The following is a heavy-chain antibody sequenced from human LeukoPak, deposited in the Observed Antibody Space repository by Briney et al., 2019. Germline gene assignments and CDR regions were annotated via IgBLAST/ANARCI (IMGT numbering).Heavy chain of an antibody. V-gene: IGHV3-9*01. Sequence: PGGSLRLSCAASGYSFKEYAMRSVPQPPGEGLEWVSAINWNGGGTDYADSVKGRFTIFRDNAKSSLYLQLSSLRPEDTALYYCAKHLTATNTYIFFGLDVWGQGTSVTVSS. CDR3: AKHLTATNTYIFFGLDV. CDR2: INWNGGGT. J-gene: IGHJ6*02. D-gene: IGHD1-26*01. CDR1: GYSFKEYA.